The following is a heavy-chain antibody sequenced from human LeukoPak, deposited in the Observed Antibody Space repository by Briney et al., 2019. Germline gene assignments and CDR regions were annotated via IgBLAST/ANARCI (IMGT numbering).Heavy chain of an antibody. J-gene: IGHJ4*02. D-gene: IGHD3-22*01. CDR3: ARGRITMIVVVTHFDY. CDR2: IYHSGST. V-gene: IGHV4-4*02. Sequence: ASETLSLTCAVSGGSITSNNWWSWVRQPPGKGLEWIGYIYHSGSTYYNPSLKSRVTISVDRSKNQFSLKLSSVTAADTAVYYCARGRITMIVVVTHFDYWGQGTLVTVSS. CDR1: GGSITSNNW.